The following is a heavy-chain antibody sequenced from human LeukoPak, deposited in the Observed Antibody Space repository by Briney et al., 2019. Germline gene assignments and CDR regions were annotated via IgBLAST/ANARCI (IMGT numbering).Heavy chain of an antibody. CDR3: AREKRVALYYFDY. V-gene: IGHV3-33*01. CDR1: GITFSSYG. CDR2: IWYDGSNK. J-gene: IGHJ4*02. D-gene: IGHD3-3*01. Sequence: PGGSLRLSCEASGITFSSYGMHWVRQAPGKGLEWVAVIWYDGSNKYYADSVKGRFTISRDNSKNTLYLQMNSLRAEDTAVYYCAREKRVALYYFDYWGQGTLVTVSS.